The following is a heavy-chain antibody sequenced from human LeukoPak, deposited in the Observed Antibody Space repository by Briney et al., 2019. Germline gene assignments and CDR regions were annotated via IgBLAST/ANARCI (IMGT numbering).Heavy chain of an antibody. Sequence: GASVKVSCKASGGTFSSYAISWVRQAPGQGLEWMERTIPILGIANYAQKFQGRVTITADKSTSTAYMKLSSLRSEDTAVYYCARWDYVRLYYGMDVWGQGTTVTVSS. J-gene: IGHJ6*02. CDR2: TIPILGIA. CDR3: ARWDYVRLYYGMDV. V-gene: IGHV1-69*04. D-gene: IGHD3-10*02. CDR1: GGTFSSYA.